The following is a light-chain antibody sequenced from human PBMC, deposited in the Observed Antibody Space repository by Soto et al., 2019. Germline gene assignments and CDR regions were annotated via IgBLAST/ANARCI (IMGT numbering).Light chain of an antibody. J-gene: IGKJ1*01. Sequence: EIVLTQSPGTLSLSPGERATLSCRASQSVISTYLAWYQQKPGQAPRLLICGASSRATGIPDRFSGSGSGTDFTLTISRLEPEDFAVYYCQQYRDSLGTFGQGTKVEIK. CDR2: GAS. CDR3: QQYRDSLGT. V-gene: IGKV3-20*01. CDR1: QSVISTY.